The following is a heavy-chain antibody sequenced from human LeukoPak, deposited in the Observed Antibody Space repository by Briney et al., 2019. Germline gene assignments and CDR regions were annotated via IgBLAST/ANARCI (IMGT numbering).Heavy chain of an antibody. D-gene: IGHD3-9*01. J-gene: IGHJ3*01. Sequence: GGSLRLSCAASGFTFTTYWMSWVRQAPGKGLEWVANIKQDGSEKYYVDSVKGRFTISRDNAKNSLYLQMNSLRAEDTAAYYCARDRYDILTGYNDAFDVWGQGTKVIVSS. V-gene: IGHV3-7*01. CDR2: IKQDGSEK. CDR3: ARDRYDILTGYNDAFDV. CDR1: GFTFTTYW.